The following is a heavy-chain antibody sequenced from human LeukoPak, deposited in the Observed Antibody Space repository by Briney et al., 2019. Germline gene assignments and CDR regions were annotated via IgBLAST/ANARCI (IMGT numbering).Heavy chain of an antibody. CDR2: MNPNSGNT. V-gene: IGHV1-8*01. Sequence: ASVTVSCKASGYTFTSYDINWVRQAHGQGIEWMGWMNPNSGNTGYSQKFQGRVTITRNTYISKDYMELRRQRYKDTAVYYCARGYCCSTSCYLNPRYYYYYGMDVWGQGTPVTVSS. J-gene: IGHJ6*02. CDR1: GYTFTSYD. D-gene: IGHD2-2*01. CDR3: ARGYCCSTSCYLNPRYYYYYGMDV.